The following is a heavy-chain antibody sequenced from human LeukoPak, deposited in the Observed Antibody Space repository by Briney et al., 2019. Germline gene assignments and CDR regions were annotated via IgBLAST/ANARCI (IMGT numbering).Heavy chain of an antibody. CDR2: MNPNSGNT. CDR3: ASSRGYSGYDYYFDY. J-gene: IGHJ4*02. V-gene: IGHV1-8*01. Sequence: ASVNVSCKASGYTFTSYDINWVRQATGQGLEWMGWMNPNSGNTGYAQKFQGRVTMTRNTSISTAYMELSSLRSEDTAVYYCASSRGYSGYDYYFDYWGQGTLVTVSS. D-gene: IGHD5-12*01. CDR1: GYTFTSYD.